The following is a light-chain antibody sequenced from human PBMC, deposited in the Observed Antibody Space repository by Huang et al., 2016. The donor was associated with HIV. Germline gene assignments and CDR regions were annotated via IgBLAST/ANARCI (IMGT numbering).Light chain of an antibody. V-gene: IGKV4-1*01. J-gene: IGKJ2*01. CDR1: QSVLHSSNNKNY. CDR3: QQYYSTPYT. Sequence: DIAMTQSPDSLAVSLGERTTINCKSSQSVLHSSNNKNYLTWYQQKPGQPPKLLIYWASTRESGVPDRFIGSGSETDFTLTISSLQAEDVAVYYCQQYYSTPYTFGQGTKLEIK. CDR2: WAS.